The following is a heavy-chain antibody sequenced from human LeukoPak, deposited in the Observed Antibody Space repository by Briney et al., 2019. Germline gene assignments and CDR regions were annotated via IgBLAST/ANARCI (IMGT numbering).Heavy chain of an antibody. CDR2: IIPIFGTA. CDR1: GGTFSSYA. J-gene: IGHJ6*02. D-gene: IGHD2-2*01. CDR3: AREARGMGSSTSCLDV. V-gene: IGHV1-69*13. Sequence: SVKLSCKASGGTFSSYAISWVRQAPGQALEWMGGIIPIFGTANYAQKFQGRVTITADESTSTAYMELSSLRSEDTAVYYCAREARGMGSSTSCLDVWGQGTTVTVSS.